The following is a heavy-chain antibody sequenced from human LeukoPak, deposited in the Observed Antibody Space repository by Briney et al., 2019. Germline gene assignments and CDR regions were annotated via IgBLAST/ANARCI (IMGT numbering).Heavy chain of an antibody. CDR2: ISACGVST. CDR3: AKNRVRGPYYFDC. D-gene: IGHD3-10*01. CDR1: GFTFSSYA. Sequence: GGSLTLSCAASGFTFSSYAMSWVRQAPAKGLEWVSGISACGVSTYYEDSVKGRFTIFRDNSKNTLYLQMSSLRAEDTAVYYCAKNRVRGPYYFDCWGQGTLVTVSS. V-gene: IGHV3-23*01. J-gene: IGHJ4*02.